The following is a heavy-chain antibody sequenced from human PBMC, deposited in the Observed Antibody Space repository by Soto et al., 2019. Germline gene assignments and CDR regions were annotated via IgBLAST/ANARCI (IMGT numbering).Heavy chain of an antibody. CDR2: INPNSGGT. V-gene: IGHV1-2*02. J-gene: IGHJ6*02. Sequence: GASVKVSCKASGYTFTGYHMHWVRQAPGQGLEWMGWINPNSGGTNYAQKFQGRVTMTRDTSISTAYMELSRLRSDDTAVYYCAREPLMPWVTTYAWRDYYGMDVWGQGTTVTVSS. CDR1: GYTFTGYH. D-gene: IGHD4-17*01. CDR3: AREPLMPWVTTYAWRDYYGMDV.